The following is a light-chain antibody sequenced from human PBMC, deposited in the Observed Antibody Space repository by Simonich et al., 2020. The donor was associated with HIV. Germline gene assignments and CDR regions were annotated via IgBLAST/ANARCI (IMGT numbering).Light chain of an antibody. Sequence: DILMTQSPSSLPASVGDRVTITCRASQGVSNSLAWYQQKPGKAPKLLLSASSRVESGVASRFSGSGSGTDYTLTISSLQPEDFATYYCQQFFSTPWTFGQGTKVEIK. V-gene: IGKV1-NL1*01. J-gene: IGKJ1*01. CDR2: ASS. CDR1: QGVSNS. CDR3: QQFFSTPWT.